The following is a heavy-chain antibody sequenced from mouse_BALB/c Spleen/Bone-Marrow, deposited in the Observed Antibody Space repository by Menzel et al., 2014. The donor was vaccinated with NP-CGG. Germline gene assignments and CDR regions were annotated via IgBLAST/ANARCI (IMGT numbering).Heavy chain of an antibody. CDR1: GYTFTTXT. J-gene: IGHJ2*01. CDR3: ARRDDGYVFFDY. Sequence: VKLMESGAELARPGASVKMSCRASGYTFTTXTXHWVXQRPXXGXEWIXXINXSSGYTNYNQKFKDKATLTADKSSSTAYMQLSSLTSEDSAVYYCARRDDGYVFFDYWGQGTTLTVSS. CDR2: INXSSGYT. D-gene: IGHD2-3*01. V-gene: IGHV1-4*01.